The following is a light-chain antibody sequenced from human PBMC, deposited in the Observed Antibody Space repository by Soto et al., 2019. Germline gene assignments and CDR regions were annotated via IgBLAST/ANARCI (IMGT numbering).Light chain of an antibody. CDR3: QQRSNWPALT. Sequence: EIVLTQSPATLSLSPGERATLSCRASQSVNSYLAWYQQKPGQGPRLLIYDASNRATGIPARFSGSGSGTDLTLTISRLEPEDFAVYYCQQRSNWPALTFGGGTKVEIK. J-gene: IGKJ4*01. CDR2: DAS. V-gene: IGKV3-11*01. CDR1: QSVNSY.